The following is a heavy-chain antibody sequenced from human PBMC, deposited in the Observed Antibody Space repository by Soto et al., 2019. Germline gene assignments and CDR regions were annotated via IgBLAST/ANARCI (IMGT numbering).Heavy chain of an antibody. D-gene: IGHD2-2*01. J-gene: IGHJ5*02. CDR2: IYHSGST. Sequence: SETLSLTCAVSSGSISSSNWWSWVRQPPGKGLEWIGEIYHSGSTNYNPSLKSRVTISVDKSKNQFSLKLSSVTAADTAVYYCARGSTGAPNWFDPWGQGTLVTVSS. CDR1: SGSISSSNW. V-gene: IGHV4-4*02. CDR3: ARGSTGAPNWFDP.